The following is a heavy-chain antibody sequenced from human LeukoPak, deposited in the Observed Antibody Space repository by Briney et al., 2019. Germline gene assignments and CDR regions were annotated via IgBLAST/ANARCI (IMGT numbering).Heavy chain of an antibody. CDR2: ISYDGSNK. J-gene: IGHJ4*02. CDR3: ARDSVWGSYRFIYYFDY. CDR1: GFTFSSYA. D-gene: IGHD3-16*02. V-gene: IGHV3-30-3*01. Sequence: PGGFLRLSCAASGFTFSSYAMHWVRQAPGKGLEWVAVISYDGSNKYYADSVKGRFTISRDNSKNTLYLQMNSLRAEDTAVYYCARDSVWGSYRFIYYFDYWGQGTLVTVSS.